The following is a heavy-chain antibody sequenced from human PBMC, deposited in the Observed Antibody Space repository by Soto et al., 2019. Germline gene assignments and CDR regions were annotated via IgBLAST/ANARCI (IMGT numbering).Heavy chain of an antibody. Sequence: PSQTLSLTCGISGDSVSSNSAAWNWIRQSPSRGLEWLGRTYYRSKWYYDYAVSVKSRVTINPDTYKNQISLQLNSVTPEDTAVYYCTREKAEVRGVIIKGVTWFDSWGQGTLVTVS. CDR2: TYYRSKWYY. CDR3: TREKAEVRGVIIKGVTWFDS. CDR1: GDSVSSNSAA. J-gene: IGHJ5*01. V-gene: IGHV6-1*01. D-gene: IGHD3-10*01.